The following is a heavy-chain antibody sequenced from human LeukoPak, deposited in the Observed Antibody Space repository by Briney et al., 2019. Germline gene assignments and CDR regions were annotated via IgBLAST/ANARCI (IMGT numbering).Heavy chain of an antibody. Sequence: GASVKVSCKASGYTFTSYGISWVRQAPGQGLEWMGWISAYNGNTNYAQKLQGRVTMTTDTSTSTAYMELRILRSDDTAVYYCARVSPTVGGVIVIDYCGQGTLVTVSS. CDR1: GYTFTSYG. CDR3: ARVSPTVGGVIVIDY. D-gene: IGHD3-16*02. CDR2: ISAYNGNT. J-gene: IGHJ4*02. V-gene: IGHV1-18*01.